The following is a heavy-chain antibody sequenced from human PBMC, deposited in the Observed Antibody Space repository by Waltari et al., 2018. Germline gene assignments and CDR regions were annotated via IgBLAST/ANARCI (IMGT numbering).Heavy chain of an antibody. D-gene: IGHD1-26*01. CDR1: GGSFSGYY. CDR2: INHSGST. Sequence: QVQLQRWGAGLLKPSETLSLTCAVYGGSFSGYYWSWIRQPPGTGLEWIGEINHSGSTNYNPSLKSRVTISVDTSKNQFSLKLSSVTAADTAVYYCASAGRIVGATYYYYYGMDVWGQGTTVTVSS. CDR3: ASAGRIVGATYYYYYGMDV. J-gene: IGHJ6*02. V-gene: IGHV4-34*01.